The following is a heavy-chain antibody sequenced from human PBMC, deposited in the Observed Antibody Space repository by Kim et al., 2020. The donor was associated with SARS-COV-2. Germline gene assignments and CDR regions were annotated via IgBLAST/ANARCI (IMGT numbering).Heavy chain of an antibody. CDR3: ARDPMGSIFGVVLNY. V-gene: IGHV1-69*04. Sequence: SVKVSCKASGGTFSSYAISWVRQAPGQGLEWMGRIIPILGIANYAQKFQGRVTITADKSTSTAYMELSSLRSEDTAVYYCARDPMGSIFGVVLNYWGQGTLVTVSS. D-gene: IGHD3-3*01. J-gene: IGHJ4*02. CDR1: GGTFSSYA. CDR2: IIPILGIA.